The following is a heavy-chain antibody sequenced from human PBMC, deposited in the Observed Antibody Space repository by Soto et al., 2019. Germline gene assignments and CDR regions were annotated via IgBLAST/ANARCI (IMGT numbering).Heavy chain of an antibody. D-gene: IGHD6-19*01. CDR1: GGSISSSSYY. CDR2: IYYSGST. J-gene: IGHJ4*02. Sequence: QLQLQESGPGLVKPSETLSLTCTVSGGSISSSSYYWGWIRQPPGKGLEWIGSIYYSGSTYYNPSLQSRVTISVDTSKNQFSLKLSSVTAADTAVYYCARKWGSGWHQQFDWGQGTLVTVSS. CDR3: ARKWGSGWHQQFD. V-gene: IGHV4-39*01.